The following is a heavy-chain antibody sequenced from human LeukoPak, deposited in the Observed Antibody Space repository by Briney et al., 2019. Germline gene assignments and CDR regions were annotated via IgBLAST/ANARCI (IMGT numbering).Heavy chain of an antibody. Sequence: SETLSLTCTVSGGSISRYYWSWIRQPPGKGLEWIGYIYYSGSTNYNPSLKSRVTISVDTSKNQFSLKLSSVTAADTAVHYCVRYYYDSSGYYNFDYWGQGTLVTVSS. CDR1: GGSISRYY. V-gene: IGHV4-59*01. J-gene: IGHJ4*02. CDR2: IYYSGST. D-gene: IGHD3-22*01. CDR3: VRYYYDSSGYYNFDY.